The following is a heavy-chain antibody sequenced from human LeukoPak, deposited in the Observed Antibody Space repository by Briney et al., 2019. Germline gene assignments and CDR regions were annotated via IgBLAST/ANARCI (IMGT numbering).Heavy chain of an antibody. CDR2: ISSSSSYI. CDR1: GFTFSSYS. CDR3: ARTAAGYYYYGMDV. D-gene: IGHD6-13*01. Sequence: PEGSLRLSCAASGFTFSSYSMNWVRQAPGKGLEWVSSISSSSSYIYYADSVKGRFTISRDNAKNSLYLQMNSLRAEDTAVYYCARTAAGYYYYGMDVWGQGTTVTVSS. V-gene: IGHV3-21*01. J-gene: IGHJ6*02.